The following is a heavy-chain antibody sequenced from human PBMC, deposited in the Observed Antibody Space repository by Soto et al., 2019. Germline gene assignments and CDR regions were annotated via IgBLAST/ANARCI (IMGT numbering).Heavy chain of an antibody. D-gene: IGHD2-8*01. J-gene: IGHJ4*02. Sequence: GSLRRSCAASGFTFSNAWMNWVRQAPGKGLEWVGRIKSKTDGGTTDYAASVKGRFTISRDDSKNTLYLQMNSLKAEDTAVYYCAREGCTNGVCYVFYYWGQGTLVTVSS. V-gene: IGHV3-15*07. CDR1: GFTFSNAW. CDR3: AREGCTNGVCYVFYY. CDR2: IKSKTDGGTT.